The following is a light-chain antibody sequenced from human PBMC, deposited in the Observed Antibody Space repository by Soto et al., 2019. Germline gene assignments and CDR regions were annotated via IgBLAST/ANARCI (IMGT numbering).Light chain of an antibody. V-gene: IGKV1-5*01. CDR1: QSISRW. J-gene: IGKJ4*01. CDR3: QQYNS. CDR2: DAS. Sequence: DTQMTHSPATSSVSLVDTVTITCRASQSISRWLTWYQQKPGKAPKFLIYDASSLESGVPSRFSGSGSGTEFTLTISSLQPDDFATYYCQQYNSFGGGTKVDIK.